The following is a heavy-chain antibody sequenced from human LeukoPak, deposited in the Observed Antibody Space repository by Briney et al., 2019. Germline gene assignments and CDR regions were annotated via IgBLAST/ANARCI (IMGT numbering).Heavy chain of an antibody. Sequence: GGALRLSCAASGVIFNGYVMHWVREAPGRGVWRGAEITYDGANKYYADSGKGGFTISGDNSKNTLYLQMTRLRAEDTAVYYCPRTPPSGFPEYFQHWGPGTLVTASS. D-gene: IGHD3-22*01. CDR2: ITYDGANK. CDR3: PRTPPSGFPEYFQH. CDR1: GVIFNGYV. J-gene: IGHJ1*01. V-gene: IGHV3-30*03.